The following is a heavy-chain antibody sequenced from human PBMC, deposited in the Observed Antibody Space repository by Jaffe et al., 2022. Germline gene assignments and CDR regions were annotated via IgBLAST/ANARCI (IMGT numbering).Heavy chain of an antibody. CDR3: ARDANYRSAYPPR. J-gene: IGHJ4*02. CDR1: GFTFSSYW. Sequence: EVQLVESGGDLVQPGGSLRLSCAASGFTFSSYWMHWVRQAPGQGLVWVSHINSDGSSTNYADSVKGRFTISRDNAKNTLYLQTNSLRAEDTAVYYCARDANYRSAYPPRWGQGTLVTVSS. CDR2: INSDGSST. V-gene: IGHV3-74*01. D-gene: IGHD3-3*01.